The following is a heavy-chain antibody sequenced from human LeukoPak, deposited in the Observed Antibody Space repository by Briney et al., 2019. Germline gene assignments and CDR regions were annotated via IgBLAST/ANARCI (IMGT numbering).Heavy chain of an antibody. CDR1: GFIFSDHF. CDR2: TKNELNNYIT. D-gene: IGHD6-19*01. CDR3: ITSSRGYSGGWFPNYFDY. J-gene: IGHJ4*02. Sequence: GGSLRLSCAVSGFIFSDHFMDWVRQAPGRGLEWVGRTKNELNNYITEYAASVKGRFTISRDDSKSSLYLQMNSLKTEDTAVYYCITSSRGYSGGWFPNYFDYWGQGTLVTVSS. V-gene: IGHV3-72*01.